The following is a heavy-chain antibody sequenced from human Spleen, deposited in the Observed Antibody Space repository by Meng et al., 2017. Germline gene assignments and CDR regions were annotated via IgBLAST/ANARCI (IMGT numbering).Heavy chain of an antibody. CDR2: ISGSGGSV. CDR1: GFTFSSYA. V-gene: IGHV3-23*01. CDR3: ASAMAGHEY. Sequence: GESLKISCAASGFTFSSYAMSWVRQAPGKGLEWVSGISGSGGSVYHADSVKGRFTISRDNSKSTLYLQMNSLRAEDTAVYYCASAMAGHEYWGQGTLVTVSS. J-gene: IGHJ4*02. D-gene: IGHD6-19*01.